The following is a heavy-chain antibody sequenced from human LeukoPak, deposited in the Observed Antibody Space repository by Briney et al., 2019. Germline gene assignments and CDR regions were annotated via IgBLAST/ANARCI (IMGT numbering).Heavy chain of an antibody. V-gene: IGHV3-30*02. Sequence: GGSLRLSCAASGFTFSSYGMHWVRQAPGKGLEWVAFIRYDGSNKYYADSVKGRFTISRDNSKNTLYLQMNSLRAEDTAVYYCAKRRAGTTECFDYYYYGMDFWGQGTTVTVSS. CDR3: AKRRAGTTECFDYYYYGMDF. D-gene: IGHD1-1*01. J-gene: IGHJ6*02. CDR1: GFTFSSYG. CDR2: IRYDGSNK.